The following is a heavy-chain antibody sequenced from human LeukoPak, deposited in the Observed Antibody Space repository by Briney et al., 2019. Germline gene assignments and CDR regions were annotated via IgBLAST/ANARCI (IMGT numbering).Heavy chain of an antibody. CDR2: IHYSGST. CDR1: GGSISRYY. J-gene: IGHJ4*02. Sequence: SETLSLTCTVSGGSISRYYWSWIRQPPGKGLEWIVYIHYSGSTNYNPSLKSRVTISMDTSKNQFSLKLTSVTAADTAVYYCARLDGNWNYFDYWGLGTLVTVSS. CDR3: ARLDGNWNYFDY. D-gene: IGHD1-20*01. V-gene: IGHV4-59*08.